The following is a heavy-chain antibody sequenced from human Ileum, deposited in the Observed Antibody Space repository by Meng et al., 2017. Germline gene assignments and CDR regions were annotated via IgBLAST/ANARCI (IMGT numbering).Heavy chain of an antibody. V-gene: IGHV3-72*01. Sequence: LVQAGGGLCQTARYLSLSCAASGFTFSNPYMDWVRQAPGRGLEWVGRIKNKRDSYTADYAASVRGRFIISRDDSENSLFLQMNSLKTEDTAVYYCARDWFTSLADWGQGTLVTVSS. D-gene: IGHD3-16*01. CDR3: ARDWFTSLAD. CDR2: IKNKRDSYTA. J-gene: IGHJ4*02. CDR1: GFTFSNPY.